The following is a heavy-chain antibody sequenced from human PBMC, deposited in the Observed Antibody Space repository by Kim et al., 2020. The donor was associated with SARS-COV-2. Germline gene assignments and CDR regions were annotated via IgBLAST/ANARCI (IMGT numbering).Heavy chain of an antibody. V-gene: IGHV4-39*01. CDR2: IYYSGST. J-gene: IGHJ5*02. Sequence: SETLSLTCTVSGGSISSSSYYWGWIRQPPGKGLEWIGSIYYSGSTYYNPSLKSRVTISVDTSKNQFSLKLSSVTAADTAVYYCARTQLVAMVRGVLNWFDLCGQRTL. CDR3: ARTQLVAMVRGVLNWFDL. D-gene: IGHD3-10*01. CDR1: GGSISSSSYY.